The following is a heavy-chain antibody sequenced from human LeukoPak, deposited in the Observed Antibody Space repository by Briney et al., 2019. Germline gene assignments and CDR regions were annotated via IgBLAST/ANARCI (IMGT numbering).Heavy chain of an antibody. CDR2: ISYDGSNK. Sequence: AGGPLRLSCAASGFTFSSYAMHWVRQAPGKGLEWVAVISYDGSNKHYADSVKGRFTISRDNSKNTLYLRMNSLRAEDTAVYYCARERVARRAPGEYYYYYMDVWGKGTTVTVSS. CDR3: ARERVARRAPGEYYYYYMDV. V-gene: IGHV3-30-3*01. CDR1: GFTFSSYA. D-gene: IGHD3-16*01. J-gene: IGHJ6*03.